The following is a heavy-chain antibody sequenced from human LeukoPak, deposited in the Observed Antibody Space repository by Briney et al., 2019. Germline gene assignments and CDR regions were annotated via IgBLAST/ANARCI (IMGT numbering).Heavy chain of an antibody. D-gene: IGHD3-10*01. CDR3: ATSTYYGSGTPWDQIDAFDI. V-gene: IGHV1-2*04. Sequence: GASVKVSCKASGYTFTSYGISWVRQAPGQGLEWMGWINPNSGGANYAQKFQGWVTMTRDTSISTAYMELSRLRSDDTAMYYCATSTYYGSGTPWDQIDAFDIWGQGTMVTVSS. CDR1: GYTFTSYG. J-gene: IGHJ3*02. CDR2: INPNSGGA.